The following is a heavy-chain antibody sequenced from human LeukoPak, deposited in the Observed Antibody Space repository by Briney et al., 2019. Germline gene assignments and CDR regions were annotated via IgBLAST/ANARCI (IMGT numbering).Heavy chain of an antibody. CDR2: INHSGST. J-gene: IGHJ6*02. V-gene: IGHV4-34*01. CDR3: SRVLDTSGMAV. Sequence: PSETLSLTCAVYGGSFSGYYWSWIRQPPGKGLEWIGEINHSGSTNYNPSLKSRVTISVDTSKNQFSLKLSSVTAADTAVYFCSRVLDTSGMAVWGQGTTVTVS. D-gene: IGHD3-16*01. CDR1: GGSFSGYY.